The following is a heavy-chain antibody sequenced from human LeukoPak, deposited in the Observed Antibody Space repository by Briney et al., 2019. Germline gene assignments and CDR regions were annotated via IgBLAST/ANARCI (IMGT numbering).Heavy chain of an antibody. D-gene: IGHD3-3*01. CDR3: ARLNILEGIFDY. V-gene: IGHV4-39*01. Sequence: SETLSLTCTVSGGSISSSSYYWGWIRQPPGKGLEGVGSIYYSGSTYYNPSLKSRVPISVDTSKKQFSLKLSSVTAADTAVYYCARLNILEGIFDYWGKGTLVTVSS. CDR2: IYYSGST. CDR1: GGSISSSSYY. J-gene: IGHJ4*02.